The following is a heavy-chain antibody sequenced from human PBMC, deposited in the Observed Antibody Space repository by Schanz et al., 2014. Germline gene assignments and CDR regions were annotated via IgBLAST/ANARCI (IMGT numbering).Heavy chain of an antibody. J-gene: IGHJ4*02. D-gene: IGHD3-9*01. V-gene: IGHV3-23*01. Sequence: EVQLLASGGGLVQPGGSLRLSCAASGFTFTNYAMTWVRQAPGKGLEWVSGISGSGGSTYDADSVKGRFTISRDNSKNTLYLQMNSLRAEDTAVYYCAEDHAGSDIVTALGNWGQGTLVTVSS. CDR1: GFTFTNYA. CDR2: ISGSGGST. CDR3: AEDHAGSDIVTALGN.